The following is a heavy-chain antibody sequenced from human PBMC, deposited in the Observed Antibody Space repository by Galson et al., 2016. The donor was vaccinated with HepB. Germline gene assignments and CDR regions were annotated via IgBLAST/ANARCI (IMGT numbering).Heavy chain of an antibody. Sequence: SLRLSCAASGFTFSRYWMTWVRQAPGKGLEWVANIKQDESEEYYVDSVKGRFTVSRDNAKNSLYLQMNSLRAEDTAVYYCARSYGLASYYSVPFYWGQGTLVTVSS. CDR2: IKQDESEE. D-gene: IGHD3-10*01. V-gene: IGHV3-7*03. CDR1: GFTFSRYW. J-gene: IGHJ4*02. CDR3: ARSYGLASYYSVPFY.